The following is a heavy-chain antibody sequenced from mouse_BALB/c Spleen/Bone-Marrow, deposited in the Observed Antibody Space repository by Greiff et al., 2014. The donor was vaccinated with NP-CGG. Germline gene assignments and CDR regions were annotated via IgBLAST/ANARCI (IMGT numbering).Heavy chain of an antibody. Sequence: QVQLQQSGAELVKPGASVKMSCKASGYTFTSYWMHWVKQRPGQGLEWIGVIDPSDSYTSYNQKFKGKATLTVDTSSSTAYMQLSSLTSEDSAVYYCTIPTARACFDYWGQGTTLTGSS. V-gene: IGHV1S127*01. CDR2: IDPSDSYT. CDR1: GYTFTSYW. D-gene: IGHD3-2*01. J-gene: IGHJ2*01. CDR3: TIPTARACFDY.